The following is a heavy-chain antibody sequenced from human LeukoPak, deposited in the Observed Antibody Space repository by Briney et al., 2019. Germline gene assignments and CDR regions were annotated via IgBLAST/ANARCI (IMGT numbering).Heavy chain of an antibody. V-gene: IGHV3-43D*03. CDR3: AKDSSTTPDSKY. J-gene: IGHJ4*02. Sequence: GGSLRLSCAASGFTFDDYAMHWVRQAPGKGLEWVSLISWDGGSTYYADSVKGRFTISRDNSKNTLYLQMNSLRAEDTAVYYCAKDSSTTPDSKYWGQGTLVTVSS. CDR1: GFTFDDYA. D-gene: IGHD2/OR15-2a*01. CDR2: ISWDGGST.